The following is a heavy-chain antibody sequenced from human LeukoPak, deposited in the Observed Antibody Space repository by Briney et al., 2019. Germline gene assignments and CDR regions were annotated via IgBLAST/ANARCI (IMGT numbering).Heavy chain of an antibody. D-gene: IGHD6-13*01. Sequence: ASVKVSCKASGYNFNNYGISWVRQAPGQELEWMGWISGYNGNTKSAQKLQDRVTMTTDTSTNTAYMELRSLRSDDTAVYYCARDILGYTTSWYRFDYWGQGSQVTVSS. J-gene: IGHJ4*02. CDR3: ARDILGYTTSWYRFDY. V-gene: IGHV1-18*01. CDR1: GYNFNNYG. CDR2: ISGYNGNT.